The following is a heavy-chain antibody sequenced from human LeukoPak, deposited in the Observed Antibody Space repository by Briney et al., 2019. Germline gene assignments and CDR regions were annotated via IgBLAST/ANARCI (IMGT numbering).Heavy chain of an antibody. CDR2: MNPNTGNT. CDR3: ARAIRHMVRGVNTQYYFDY. Sequence: ASVKVSCKASGYTFTSYDINWVRQATGQGLEWMGWMNPNTGNTGYVQKFQGRVTMTRSTSISTAYMELSGLRSEDTAIYYCARAIRHMVRGVNTQYYFDYWGQGTLVTVSS. J-gene: IGHJ4*02. CDR1: GYTFTSYD. V-gene: IGHV1-8*01. D-gene: IGHD3-10*01.